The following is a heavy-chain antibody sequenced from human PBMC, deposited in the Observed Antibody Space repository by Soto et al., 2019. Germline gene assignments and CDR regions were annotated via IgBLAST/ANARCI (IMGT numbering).Heavy chain of an antibody. CDR3: ARDCYYDSSGYYSPGYYYYGMDV. CDR1: GGSISSSNW. V-gene: IGHV4-4*02. D-gene: IGHD3-22*01. J-gene: IGHJ6*02. CDR2: IYHSGST. Sequence: SETLSLTCAVSGGSISSSNWWSWVRQPPGKGLEWIGEIYHSGSTNYNPSLKSRVTISVDKSKNQFSLKLSSVTAADTAVYYCARDCYYDSSGYYSPGYYYYGMDVWGQGTTVTVS.